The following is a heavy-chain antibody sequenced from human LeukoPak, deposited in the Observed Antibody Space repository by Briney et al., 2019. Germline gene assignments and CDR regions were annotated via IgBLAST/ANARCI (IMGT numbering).Heavy chain of an antibody. V-gene: IGHV4-34*01. J-gene: IGHJ3*02. CDR3: ARVKETSRRHDAFDI. CDR2: INHSGST. CDR1: GGSFSGYY. Sequence: SETLSLTCAVYGGSFSGYYWSWIRQPPGKGLEWIGEINHSGSTNYNPSLKSRVTISVDTSNYQFSLKLSSVTAADTAVYYCARVKETSRRHDAFDIWGQGTMVTVSS.